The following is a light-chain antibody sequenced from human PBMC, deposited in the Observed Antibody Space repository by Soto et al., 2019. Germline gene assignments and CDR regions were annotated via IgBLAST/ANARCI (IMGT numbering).Light chain of an antibody. V-gene: IGLV2-14*03. CDR2: GVS. Sequence: LSRAGYECRSQWPSIHIPKTGTSSDVGAYNYVSWYQHHPGKAPKLMVSGVSNRPSGVSDRFSGSKSGNTASLTISGLQAEDEADYYCSSYTSSYTYVFGTGTKVTVL. CDR1: SSDVGAYNY. CDR3: SSYTSSYTYV. J-gene: IGLJ1*01.